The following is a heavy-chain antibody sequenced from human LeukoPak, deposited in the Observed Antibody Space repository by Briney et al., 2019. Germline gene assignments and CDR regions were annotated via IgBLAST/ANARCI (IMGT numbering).Heavy chain of an antibody. CDR3: VRSPQLAP. V-gene: IGHV4-59*07. Sequence: PSDTLSLTCTVSGGSISSYYWSWLRHPPGERQEWIGYIQNSVNRYTANPHLQSLATITVDKSKNHFSLKLTSLTAAGTAVCECVRSPQLAPWGQGTLVTVSS. D-gene: IGHD1-1*01. CDR1: GGSISSYY. J-gene: IGHJ5*02. CDR2: IQNSVNRY.